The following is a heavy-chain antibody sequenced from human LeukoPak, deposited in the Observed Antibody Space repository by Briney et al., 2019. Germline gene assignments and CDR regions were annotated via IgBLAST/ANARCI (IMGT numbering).Heavy chain of an antibody. D-gene: IGHD3-10*01. CDR1: GGSFSGYY. J-gene: IGHJ4*02. CDR3: ARGPYTYYYGSGSHAPIDY. Sequence: SETLSLTCAVYGGSFSGYYWSWVRQPPGKGVEWIGEINHSGSTNYNPSLTSRVTISVDTSKNQFSLKLSSVTAADTAVYYCARGPYTYYYGSGSHAPIDYWGQGTLVTVSS. CDR2: INHSGST. V-gene: IGHV4-34*01.